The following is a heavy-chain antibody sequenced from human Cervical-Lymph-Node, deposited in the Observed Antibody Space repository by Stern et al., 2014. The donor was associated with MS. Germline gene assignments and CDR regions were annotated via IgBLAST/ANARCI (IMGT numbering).Heavy chain of an antibody. V-gene: IGHV3-30*18. CDR2: ISFDGSNK. J-gene: IGHJ6*02. Sequence: KLVESGAGVVQPGRSLRLSCAASGITPRTYAMHGVCQAPAKGLDRVAVISFDGSNKNFADSVKGTLAISSDNSKHMLCVKMNSLQTDDTAVYNCAKDRALIDVLATFRRLYAMDVWGQGTTVTVSS. CDR3: AKDRALIDVLATFRRLYAMDV. CDR1: GITPRTYA. D-gene: IGHD3-16*01.